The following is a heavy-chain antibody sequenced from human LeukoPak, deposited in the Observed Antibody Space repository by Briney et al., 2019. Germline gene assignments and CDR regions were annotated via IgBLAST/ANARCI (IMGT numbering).Heavy chain of an antibody. V-gene: IGHV3-30*02. CDR2: IRYDGNNK. D-gene: IGHD6-19*01. CDR3: SILAVASDFDY. CDR1: GFSFSSYD. Sequence: PGGSLRLPCAASGFSFSSYDMHWVRQAPGKGLEWVAIIRYDGNNKYYVDSVKGRFTISRDNSKNTLYLQMNNLRVEDTAVYSCSILAVASDFDYWGQGTLVTVSS. J-gene: IGHJ4*02.